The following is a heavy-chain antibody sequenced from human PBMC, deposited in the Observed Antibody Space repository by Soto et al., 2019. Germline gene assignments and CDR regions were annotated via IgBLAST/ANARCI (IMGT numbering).Heavy chain of an antibody. CDR1: GFTFSSYS. CDR2: ISSSSSTI. V-gene: IGHV3-48*01. J-gene: IGHJ6*02. Sequence: EVQLVESGGGLVQPGGSLRLSCAASGFTFSSYSMNWVRQAPGKGLEWVSYISSSSSTIYYADSVKGRFTISRDNAKNSLYLQMNSLRAEDTAVYYCATLVWFGESYYYYYGMDVWGQGTTVTVSS. CDR3: ATLVWFGESYYYYYGMDV. D-gene: IGHD3-10*01.